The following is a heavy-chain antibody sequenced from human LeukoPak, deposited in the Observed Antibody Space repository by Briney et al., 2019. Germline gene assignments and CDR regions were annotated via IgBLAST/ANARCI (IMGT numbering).Heavy chain of an antibody. CDR2: ISGDGDST. J-gene: IGHJ3*02. CDR3: AKGLTTVVTRGAFDI. Sequence: PGGSLRLSCAASGFTFDDYAIHWVRQAPGKGLEWVSVISGDGDSTYYADAVKGRFTISRDNSKNSLYLQMNSLRSEDTALYYCAKGLTTVVTRGAFDIWGQGTMVTVSS. D-gene: IGHD4-23*01. CDR1: GFTFDDYA. V-gene: IGHV3-43*02.